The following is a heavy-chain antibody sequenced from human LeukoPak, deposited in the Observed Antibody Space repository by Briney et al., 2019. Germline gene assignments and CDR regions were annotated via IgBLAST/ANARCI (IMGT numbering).Heavy chain of an antibody. CDR2: VYYGGST. V-gene: IGHV4-59*01. CDR1: GGSTSGYY. CDR3: ARRGTYDWFDP. Sequence: ETLSLTCNVSGGSTSGYYWSWIRQSPGEGLEWIGYVYYGGSTNYNPSLKSRVTISVDASKNQFSLKLSSVTAAGTAVYYCARRGTYDWFDPWGQGTLVTVSS. J-gene: IGHJ5*02. D-gene: IGHD4-17*01.